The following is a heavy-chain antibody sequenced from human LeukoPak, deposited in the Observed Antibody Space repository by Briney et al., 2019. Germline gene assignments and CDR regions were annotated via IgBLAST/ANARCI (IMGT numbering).Heavy chain of an antibody. J-gene: IGHJ6*03. CDR3: ARGAYCSSTSCSSPQVYYMDV. CDR2: INHSGST. V-gene: IGHV4-34*01. CDR1: GGSIGTSY. D-gene: IGHD2-2*01. Sequence: SETLSLTCTVSGGSIGTSYWSWIRQPPGKGLEWIGEINHSGSTNYNPSLKSRVTISVDTSKNQFSLKLSSVTAADTAVYYCARGAYCSSTSCSSPQVYYMDVWGKGTTVTVSS.